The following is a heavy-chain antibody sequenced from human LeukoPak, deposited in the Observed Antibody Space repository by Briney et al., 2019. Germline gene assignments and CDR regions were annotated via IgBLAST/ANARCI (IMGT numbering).Heavy chain of an antibody. CDR2: IYYSGST. CDR1: GGSISSYY. V-gene: IGHV4-59*08. CDR3: ARQGGSSWSPNHFDY. D-gene: IGHD6-13*01. J-gene: IGHJ4*02. Sequence: PSETLSLTCTVSGGSISSYYWSWIRQPPGKGLEWIGYIYYSGSTNYNPSLKSRVTISVDTSKKQFSLKLSSVTAADTAVYYCARQGGSSWSPNHFDYWGQGTLVTVSS.